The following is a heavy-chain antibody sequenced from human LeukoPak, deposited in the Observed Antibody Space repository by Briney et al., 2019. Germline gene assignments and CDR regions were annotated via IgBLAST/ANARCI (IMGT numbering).Heavy chain of an antibody. CDR3: ARGLTTIGTYYGSGSSKWYYYYYMDV. Sequence: ASVKVSCKASGYTFTGYYMHWVRQAPGQGLEWMGWINPNSGNTGYAQKFQGRVTMTRNTSISTAYMELSSLRSEDTAVYYCARGLTTIGTYYGSGSSKWYYYYYMDVWGKGTTVTISS. CDR1: GYTFTGYY. J-gene: IGHJ6*03. CDR2: INPNSGNT. V-gene: IGHV1-8*02. D-gene: IGHD3-10*01.